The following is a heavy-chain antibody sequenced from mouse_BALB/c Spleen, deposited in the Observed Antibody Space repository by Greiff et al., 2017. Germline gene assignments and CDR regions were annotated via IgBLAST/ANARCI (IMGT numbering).Heavy chain of an antibody. Sequence: EVKVEESGGGLVQPGGSMKLSCVASGFTFSNYWMNWVRQSPEKGLEWVAEIRLKSNNYATHYAESVKGRFTISRDDSKSSVYLQMNNLRAEDTGIYYCTRHYRYDRGAMDYWGQGTSVTVSS. CDR1: GFTFSNYW. D-gene: IGHD2-14*01. V-gene: IGHV6-6*02. CDR2: IRLKSNNYAT. CDR3: TRHYRYDRGAMDY. J-gene: IGHJ4*01.